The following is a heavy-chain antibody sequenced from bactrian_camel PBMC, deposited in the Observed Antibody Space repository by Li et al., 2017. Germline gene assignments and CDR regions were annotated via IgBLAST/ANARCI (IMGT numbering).Heavy chain of an antibody. Sequence: HVQLVESGGGSVQAGVSLRLSCAASGYTSSSACMGWFRQAPGKEREGVAAIDSDGITSYADSVKGRFTIFRDNRKNTLYLQMNSLKPEDSAMYYCATERAGGRQYGRCEFSYWGQGTQVTVS. CDR2: IDSDGIT. D-gene: IGHD2*01. V-gene: IGHV3S1*01. CDR3: ATERAGGRQYGRCEFSY. J-gene: IGHJ6*01. CDR1: GYTSSSAC.